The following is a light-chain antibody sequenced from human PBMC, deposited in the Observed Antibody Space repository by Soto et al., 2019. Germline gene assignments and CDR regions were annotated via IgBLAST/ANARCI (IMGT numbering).Light chain of an antibody. CDR1: SSDVGGYNY. CDR3: SSYTSSSTWV. J-gene: IGLJ3*02. Sequence: QSALTQPASVSGSPGQSITISCTGTSSDVGGYNYVSWYQQHPGKAPKLMIYEVSNRPSGGSNRFSGSKSGSTASLTISGLQAEDEADYYCSSYTSSSTWVFCGGTKLTVL. CDR2: EVS. V-gene: IGLV2-14*01.